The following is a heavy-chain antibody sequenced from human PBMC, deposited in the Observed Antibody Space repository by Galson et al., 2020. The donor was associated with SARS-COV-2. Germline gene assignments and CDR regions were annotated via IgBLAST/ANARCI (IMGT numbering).Heavy chain of an antibody. V-gene: IGHV3-21*01. CDR2: ISAGSTYR. D-gene: IGHD3-16*01. CDR3: ARVGGMATTPADYYYYGLDV. Sequence: SCAASGFPFSSYSLNWVRQAAGEGLEWVASISAGSTYRYYADSVKGRFTISRDNTKNSLYLQMNSLRAEDTAVYYCARVGGMATTPADYYYYGLDVWGQGTTVTVSS. J-gene: IGHJ6*02. CDR1: GFPFSSYS.